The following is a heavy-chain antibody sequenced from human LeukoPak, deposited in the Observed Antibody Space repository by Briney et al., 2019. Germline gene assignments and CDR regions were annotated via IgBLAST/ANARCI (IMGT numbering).Heavy chain of an antibody. J-gene: IGHJ4*02. CDR3: ARDLCQRTCGYCTNGVCYTDVGGDY. CDR2: ISAYNGNT. D-gene: IGHD2-8*01. Sequence: ASVKVSCKASGYTFTSYGISWVRQAPGQGLEWMGWISAYNGNTNYAQKLQGRVTMTTDTSTSTAYMELRSLRSDDTAVYYCARDLCQRTCGYCTNGVCYTDVGGDYWGQGTLVTVSS. CDR1: GYTFTSYG. V-gene: IGHV1-18*01.